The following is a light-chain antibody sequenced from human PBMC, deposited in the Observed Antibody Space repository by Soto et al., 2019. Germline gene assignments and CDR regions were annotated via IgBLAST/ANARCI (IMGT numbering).Light chain of an antibody. J-gene: IGLJ1*01. CDR1: SSNLGSGYD. Sequence: QSVLTQPPSVSGAPGQRVTISCTGSSSNLGSGYDVQWYQQLPGAAPKLLIYGNTNRPSGVPDRFSGSKSGTSASLAISGLQAEDEAEYFCQSYDNMVSPYNYVFGTGTKLTV. CDR2: GNT. V-gene: IGLV1-40*01. CDR3: QSYDNMVSPYNYV.